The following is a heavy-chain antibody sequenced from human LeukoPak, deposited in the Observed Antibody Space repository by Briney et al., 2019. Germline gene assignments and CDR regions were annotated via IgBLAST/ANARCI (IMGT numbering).Heavy chain of an antibody. CDR3: ARDRSSSGYYPFDY. CDR2: ISTTGSTI. V-gene: IGHV3-48*02. CDR1: GFIFSSYS. Sequence: GGSLRLSCAASGFIFSSYSMNWVRQDPGKGLEWVSYISTTGSTIYYADSVKGRFTISRDNARNSLYLQMNSLRDEDTAVYYCARDRSSSGYYPFDYWGQGTLVTVSS. J-gene: IGHJ4*02. D-gene: IGHD3-22*01.